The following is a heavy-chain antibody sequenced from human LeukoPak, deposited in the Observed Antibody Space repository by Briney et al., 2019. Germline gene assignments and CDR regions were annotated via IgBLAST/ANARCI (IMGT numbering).Heavy chain of an antibody. CDR3: ATETIGRHYDY. CDR1: GYTFSSCG. Sequence: GGSLRLSCAASGYTFSSCGFNWVRQAPGKGLEWVSSIGPTGTDRYYADSVRGRFTISRDNAKNSMYLQMDILRDEDTAVYYCATETIGRHYDYWGQGTLLTVSS. CDR2: IGPTGTDR. V-gene: IGHV3-21*01. D-gene: IGHD1-14*01. J-gene: IGHJ4*02.